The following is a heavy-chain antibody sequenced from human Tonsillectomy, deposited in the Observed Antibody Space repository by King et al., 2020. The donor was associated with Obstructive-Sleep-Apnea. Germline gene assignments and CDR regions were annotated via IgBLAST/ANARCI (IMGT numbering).Heavy chain of an antibody. V-gene: IGHV4-30-4*01. J-gene: IGHJ4*02. CDR1: GGSISSGYYY. Sequence: VQLQESGPGLVKPSQTLSLTCTVSGGSISSGYYYLSWIRQPPGKGLEWIGYIYYSGSTYYKPSLTSRVTISVDTSKNQFSLKLSSVTAADTAVYYCARDWNWGQGTLVTVSS. D-gene: IGHD3-3*01. CDR2: IYYSGST. CDR3: ARDWN.